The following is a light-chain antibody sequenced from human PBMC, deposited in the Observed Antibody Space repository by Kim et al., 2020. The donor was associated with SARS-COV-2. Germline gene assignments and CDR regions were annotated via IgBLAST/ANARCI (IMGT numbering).Light chain of an antibody. J-gene: IGKJ1*01. CDR1: QSINHW. V-gene: IGKV1-5*01. CDR3: QQYYTYPWT. Sequence: ASVGDRVRITCRASQSINHWLAWYQQKPGDAPKLLISAASNLDSGVPSRCSGSASETEFTLPVSSLQPDDFETYYCQQYYTYPWTFGQGTKVDIK. CDR2: AAS.